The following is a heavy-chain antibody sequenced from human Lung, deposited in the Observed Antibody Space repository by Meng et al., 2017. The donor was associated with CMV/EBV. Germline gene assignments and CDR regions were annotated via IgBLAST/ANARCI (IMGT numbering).Heavy chain of an antibody. D-gene: IGHD2-2*02. V-gene: IGHV1-69*05. Sequence: SWGRQARGQGLEWMGGIIPIFGTANYAQNFQGRVTITTDESRSTAYMELSSLRSEDTAVYYCARIGLCSGTTCYTGDYSSRHFDYWGQGTLVTVSS. J-gene: IGHJ4*02. CDR2: IIPIFGTA. CDR3: ARIGLCSGTTCYTGDYSSRHFDY.